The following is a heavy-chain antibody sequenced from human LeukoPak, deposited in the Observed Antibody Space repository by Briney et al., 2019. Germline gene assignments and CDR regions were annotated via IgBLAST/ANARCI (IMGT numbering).Heavy chain of an antibody. Sequence: TGGSLRLSCSASGFTFSSYAMHWVRQAPGKGLECVSAISNDGARTYYADSVKGRFTISRDNSKNTLYLQMSSLRAEDTAVYYCASGYGSGPYYKGYFDYWGQGTLVTVSS. J-gene: IGHJ4*02. D-gene: IGHD3-10*01. V-gene: IGHV3-64D*09. CDR3: ASGYGSGPYYKGYFDY. CDR2: ISNDGART. CDR1: GFTFSSYA.